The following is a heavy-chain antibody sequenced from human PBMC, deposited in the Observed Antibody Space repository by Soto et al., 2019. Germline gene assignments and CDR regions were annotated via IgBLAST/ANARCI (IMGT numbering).Heavy chain of an antibody. D-gene: IGHD2-8*01. J-gene: IGHJ6*02. CDR1: GFTFSSYG. V-gene: IGHV3-30*18. CDR2: ISYDGSNK. CDR3: AKDPARGVYYCGMDV. Sequence: QVQLVESGGGVVQPGRSLRLSCAASGFTFSSYGMHWVRQAPGKGLEWVAVISYDGSNKYYADSVKGRFTISRDNSKNTLYLQMNSLRAEDTAVYYCAKDPARGVYYCGMDVWGQGTTVTVSS.